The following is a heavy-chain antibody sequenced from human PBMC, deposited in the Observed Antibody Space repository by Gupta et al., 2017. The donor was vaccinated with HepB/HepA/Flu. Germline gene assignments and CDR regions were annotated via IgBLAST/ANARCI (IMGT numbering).Heavy chain of an antibody. D-gene: IGHD6-19*01. Sequence: EVQLVESGGGLVQPGGSLRLSCAASGFTFSSYAMPWVRQATGKGLEWVSAIGTAGDTYYPGSVKGRFTISRENAKNSLYLQMNSLRAGDTAVYYCARGRYSSGWYFDYWGQGTLVTVSS. J-gene: IGHJ4*02. CDR1: GFTFSSYA. V-gene: IGHV3-13*01. CDR2: IGTAGDT. CDR3: ARGRYSSGWYFDY.